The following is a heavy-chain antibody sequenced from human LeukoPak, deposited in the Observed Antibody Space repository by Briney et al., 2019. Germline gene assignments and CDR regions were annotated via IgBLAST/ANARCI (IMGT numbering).Heavy chain of an antibody. CDR3: ARGSRTIELGDDY. CDR2: ISSSSSSDT. J-gene: IGHJ4*02. D-gene: IGHD5-24*01. CDR1: GSTFSDSY. V-gene: IGHV3-11*06. Sequence: GGSLRLSCAASGSTFSDSYMSWIRQTPGKGLEWVSYISSSSSSDTNYADSVKGRFTISRDNAKNSLYLQMNSLRAEDTAVYYCARGSRTIELGDDYWGQGTQVTVSS.